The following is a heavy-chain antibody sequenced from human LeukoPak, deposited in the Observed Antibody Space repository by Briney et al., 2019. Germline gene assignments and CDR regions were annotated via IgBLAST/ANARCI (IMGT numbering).Heavy chain of an antibody. Sequence: GGSLRLSCAASGFTFSSYEMNWVRQAPGKGLEWVSNINTFGSAIFYTDSVKGRFTISRDNAKNSSYLQMNSLRAEDTAVYYCVRMMTDWGQGTLVTVSS. D-gene: IGHD3-16*01. CDR2: INTFGSAI. CDR1: GFTFSSYE. J-gene: IGHJ4*02. V-gene: IGHV3-48*03. CDR3: VRMMTD.